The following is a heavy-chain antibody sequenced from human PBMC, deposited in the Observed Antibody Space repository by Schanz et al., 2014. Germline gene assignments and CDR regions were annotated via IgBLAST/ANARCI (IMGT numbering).Heavy chain of an antibody. J-gene: IGHJ4*02. CDR2: IVPIAGIT. V-gene: IGHV1-69*02. CDR3: ARGRGVYDY. CDR1: GGTFSSDT. D-gene: IGHD2-8*01. Sequence: QVHLVQSGAEVKKPGSSVKVSCKASGGTFSSDTFSWVRQAPGQGLEWMGRIVPIAGITNYAQRFQGRVTITADKSSDTAYMELSSLRSEDTAVYYCARGRGVYDYWGQGTLVTVSS.